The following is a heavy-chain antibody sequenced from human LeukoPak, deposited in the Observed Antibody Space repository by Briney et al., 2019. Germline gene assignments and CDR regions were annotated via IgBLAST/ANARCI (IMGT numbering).Heavy chain of an antibody. CDR2: INHSGST. D-gene: IGHD5-24*01. Sequence: SETLSLTCTVYGGSFSGYYWSWIRQPPGKGQEWIGEINHSGSTNYNPSLKSRVTISVDTSKNQFSLKLSSVTAADTAVYYCARGGRWLRPPTGYFDLWGRGTLVTVSS. V-gene: IGHV4-34*01. CDR3: ARGGRWLRPPTGYFDL. J-gene: IGHJ2*01. CDR1: GGSFSGYY.